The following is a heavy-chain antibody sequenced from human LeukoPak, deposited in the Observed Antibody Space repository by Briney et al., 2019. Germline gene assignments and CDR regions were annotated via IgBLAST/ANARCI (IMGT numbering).Heavy chain of an antibody. CDR1: GLTFRSYV. CDR3: ASQFGIAARIYYYMDV. V-gene: IGHV3-30*19. Sequence: GGSLRLSCAASGLTFRSYVMHWVRQAPGKGLEWVAAASHDGSNKFYADSVKGRFTISRDNSKNTLYLQMNSLRAEDTAVYYCASQFGIAARIYYYMDVWGKGTTVTVSS. J-gene: IGHJ6*03. CDR2: ASHDGSNK. D-gene: IGHD6-6*01.